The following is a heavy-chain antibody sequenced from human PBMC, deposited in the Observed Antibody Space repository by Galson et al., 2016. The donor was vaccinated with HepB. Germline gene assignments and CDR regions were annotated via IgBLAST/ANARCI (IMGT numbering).Heavy chain of an antibody. CDR3: AKDYDSSGHYEGD. CDR1: GFTFDDYT. D-gene: IGHD3-22*01. V-gene: IGHV3-9*01. Sequence: SLRLSCAASGFTFDDYTMHWVRQAPGKGLEWVSGISWNSGSIGYADSVKGRFTISRDDSNSILYVQMSSLRAEDTAVYYCAKDYDSSGHYEGDWGQGTLVTVSP. CDR2: ISWNSGSI. J-gene: IGHJ4*02.